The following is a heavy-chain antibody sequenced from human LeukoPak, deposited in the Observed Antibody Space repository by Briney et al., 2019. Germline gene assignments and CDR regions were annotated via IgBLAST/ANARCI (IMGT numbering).Heavy chain of an antibody. D-gene: IGHD7-27*01. V-gene: IGHV4-39*07. CDR2: INYSGST. J-gene: IGHJ4*02. CDR3: ARGYGVWWLTGNRQYYFDY. CDR1: GGSISSTFYY. Sequence: SETLSLTCTVSGGSISSTFYYWGWIRQPPGKGLEWLGSINYSGSTYYNPSLKSRVTISVDTSKNQFSLKLSSVTAADTAVYYCARGYGVWWLTGNRQYYFDYWGQGTLVTVSS.